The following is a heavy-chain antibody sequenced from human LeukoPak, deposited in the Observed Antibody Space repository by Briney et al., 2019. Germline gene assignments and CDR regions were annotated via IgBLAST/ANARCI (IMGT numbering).Heavy chain of an antibody. CDR2: ISWNSGSI. CDR3: AKDASSGGYYLDN. D-gene: IGHD2-15*01. J-gene: IGHJ4*02. V-gene: IGHV3-9*03. CDR1: GFTFDDCA. Sequence: GRSLRLSCAASGFTFDDCAMHWVRQAPGKGPGWVSGISWNSGSIAYADSVKGRFTISRDNTKNSLYLQMNSLRAEDMALYYCAKDASSGGYYLDNWGQGTLVTVSS.